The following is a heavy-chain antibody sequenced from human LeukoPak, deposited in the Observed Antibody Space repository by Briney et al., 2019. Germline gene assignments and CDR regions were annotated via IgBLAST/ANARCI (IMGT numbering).Heavy chain of an antibody. CDR3: ARGSFTYYDFWSGYPYFDY. CDR2: INPNSGGT. D-gene: IGHD3-3*01. J-gene: IGHJ4*02. V-gene: IGHV1-2*06. CDR1: GYTFTGYY. Sequence: ASVKVSCKASGYTFTGYYMHWVRQAPGQGLEWMGRINPNSGGTNYAQKFQGRVTMTRDTSISTAYMELSRLRSDDTAVYYCARGSFTYYDFWSGYPYFDYWGQGTLVTVSS.